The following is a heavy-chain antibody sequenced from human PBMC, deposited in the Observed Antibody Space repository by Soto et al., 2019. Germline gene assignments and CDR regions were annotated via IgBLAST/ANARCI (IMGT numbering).Heavy chain of an antibody. J-gene: IGHJ2*01. CDR2: INAGNGDT. V-gene: IGHV1-3*01. D-gene: IGHD3-3*01. Sequence: QVELVQSGTEVKKPGASVKIPCKASAYTFTDYAIHWLRQAPGHRLEWMGWINAGNGDTKHSQKFQGRVTITRDTSANTAYMGLTNLTSEDTALYFCARSVTIFGVVSDTPFDLWGRGSLVSVSS. CDR3: ARSVTIFGVVSDTPFDL. CDR1: AYTFTDYA.